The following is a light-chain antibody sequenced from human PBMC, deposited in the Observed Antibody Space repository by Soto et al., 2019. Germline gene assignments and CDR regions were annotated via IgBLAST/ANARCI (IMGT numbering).Light chain of an antibody. Sequence: EIVLTQSPGSLSLSPGERATLSCRASQSVSSSYLAWYQQKPGQAPRLLMYGASSRATDIPDRFSGSGSGTDFTLTISRLEPEDFAVYYCQQYGSSPLWTFGQGTKVEIK. CDR3: QQYGSSPLWT. V-gene: IGKV3-20*01. CDR1: QSVSSSY. J-gene: IGKJ1*01. CDR2: GAS.